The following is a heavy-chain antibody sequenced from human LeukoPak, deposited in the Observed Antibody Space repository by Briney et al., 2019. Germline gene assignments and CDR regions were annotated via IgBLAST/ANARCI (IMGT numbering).Heavy chain of an antibody. CDR3: ARDGIPFGSGSYCDS. CDR1: RFTFSSYA. Sequence: GGSLRLSCAASRFTFSSYAMHWVRQAPGKGLEWVAVISYDGKNKNYADSVKGRFAISRDNSENTLHLQMNSLRPEDTAVYYCARDGIPFGSGSYCDSWGQGILVTVSS. CDR2: ISYDGKNK. J-gene: IGHJ5*01. V-gene: IGHV3-30*09. D-gene: IGHD3-10*01.